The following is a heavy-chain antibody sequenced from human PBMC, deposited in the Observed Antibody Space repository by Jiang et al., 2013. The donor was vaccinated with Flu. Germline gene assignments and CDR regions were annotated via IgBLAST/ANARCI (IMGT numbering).Heavy chain of an antibody. V-gene: IGHV1-3*01. D-gene: IGHD4-23*01. CDR3: AKDGASTGNHDY. CDR2: INVGNGDT. CDR1: GYTFGRYN. J-gene: IGHJ4*02. Sequence: GAEVKKPGASVKLSCKASGYTFGRYNMHWVRQAPGQGLEWVGWINVGNGDTKYSHKIQGRVTIRMDISAATGYMELSSLRSDNTAVYYCAKDGASTGNHDYWGQGTLVTVSS.